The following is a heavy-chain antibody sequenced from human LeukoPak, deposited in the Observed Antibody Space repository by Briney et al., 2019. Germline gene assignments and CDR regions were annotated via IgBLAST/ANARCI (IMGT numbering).Heavy chain of an antibody. Sequence: SETLSLTCTVSGGSISNYYWSWIRQPPGKGLEWIGYTYYSGSTNYNPSLKSRVTISVDTSKSQFSLKLSSITAADTAVYYCARDQGYAFDIWGQGTMVTVSS. J-gene: IGHJ3*02. CDR2: TYYSGST. CDR1: GGSISNYY. CDR3: ARDQGYAFDI. V-gene: IGHV4-59*01.